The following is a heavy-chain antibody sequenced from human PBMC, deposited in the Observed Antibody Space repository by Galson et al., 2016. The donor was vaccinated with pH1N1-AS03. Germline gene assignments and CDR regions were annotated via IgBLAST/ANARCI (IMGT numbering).Heavy chain of an antibody. CDR1: EFSFSRFA. V-gene: IGHV3-23*01. CDR2: IIGSGENK. CDR3: AKGSGYCSVATCYRIDR. J-gene: IGHJ5*02. D-gene: IGHD2-15*01. Sequence: SLRLSCAASEFSFSRFAMAWVRQAPGKGLEWVSSIIGSGENKWYAESAKGRFTISRDNSKNTLYLQLNSLSAEDTALYYCAKGSGYCSVATCYRIDRWGQGTLVTVSS.